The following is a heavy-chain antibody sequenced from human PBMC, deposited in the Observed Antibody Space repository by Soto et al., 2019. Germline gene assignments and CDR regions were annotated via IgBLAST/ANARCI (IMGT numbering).Heavy chain of an antibody. Sequence: PSETLSLTCTVSDYSIGSGYYWGWIRQPPGKGLEWIGSIIHSGLTDYNPSLKSRLTISVDKSKNEFYLKMRSVTAADTAVYYCAYLRGFTGYPGDWGQGTLVTVSS. J-gene: IGHJ4*02. CDR3: AYLRGFTGYPGD. D-gene: IGHD3-16*01. CDR2: IIHSGLT. V-gene: IGHV4-38-2*02. CDR1: DYSIGSGYY.